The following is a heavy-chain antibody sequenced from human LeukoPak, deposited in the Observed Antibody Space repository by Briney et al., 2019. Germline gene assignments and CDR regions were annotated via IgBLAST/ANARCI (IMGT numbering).Heavy chain of an antibody. J-gene: IGHJ6*02. CDR3: AKGPTLSGYGMDV. Sequence: GGSLGLSCAASGFTFSSYAMSWVRQAPGKGLEWVSAISGSGGSTYYADSVKGRFTISRDNSKNTLYLQMNSLRAGDTAVYYCAKGPTLSGYGMDVWGQGTTVTVSS. CDR1: GFTFSSYA. V-gene: IGHV3-23*01. CDR2: ISGSGGST.